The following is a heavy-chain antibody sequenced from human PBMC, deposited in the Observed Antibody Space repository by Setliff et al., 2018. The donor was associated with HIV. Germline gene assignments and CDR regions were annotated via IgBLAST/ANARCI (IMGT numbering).Heavy chain of an antibody. Sequence: SETLSLTCSVSGGSINNDIYFWTWIRQHPGKGLEWIGYIHYSGSTYFNPSLKSRVTISLDTSKNQFSLKVSSMTAADPAVYYCARNSKNWNYPVEYYDYYMDVWGTGTTVTVSS. V-gene: IGHV4-31*03. J-gene: IGHJ6*03. D-gene: IGHD1-7*01. CDR1: GGSINNDIYF. CDR3: ARNSKNWNYPVEYYDYYMDV. CDR2: IHYSGST.